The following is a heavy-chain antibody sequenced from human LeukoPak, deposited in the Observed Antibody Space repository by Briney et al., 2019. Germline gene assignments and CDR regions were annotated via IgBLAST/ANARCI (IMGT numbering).Heavy chain of an antibody. J-gene: IGHJ4*02. V-gene: IGHV3-23*01. CDR1: GFTFSSYA. CDR2: ISGSGGST. D-gene: IGHD2-2*01. CDR3: AKEKSDCSSTSCYSAFDY. Sequence: QAGGSLRLSCAASGFTFSSYAMSWVRQAPGKGLEWVSAISGSGGSTYYADSVKGRFTISRDNSKNTLYLQMNSLRAEATAVYYCAKEKSDCSSTSCYSAFDYWGQGTLVTVSS.